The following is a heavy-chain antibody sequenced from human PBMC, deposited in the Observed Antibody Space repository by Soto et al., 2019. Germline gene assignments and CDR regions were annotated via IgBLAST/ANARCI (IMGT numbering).Heavy chain of an antibody. V-gene: IGHV2-5*02. Sequence: QITLKESGPTLVKPTQTLTLTCTFSGFSLSTHGVGVGWVRQPAGKALEWLALIYWDDDKRYSASLNSRLTITKDTSKNQVGLTMTNIDPVDTATYYCAHAMLYCTGGSCSTGFDSWGQGTLVTVSS. J-gene: IGHJ4*02. CDR1: GFSLSTHGVG. D-gene: IGHD2-15*01. CDR3: AHAMLYCTGGSCSTGFDS. CDR2: IYWDDDK.